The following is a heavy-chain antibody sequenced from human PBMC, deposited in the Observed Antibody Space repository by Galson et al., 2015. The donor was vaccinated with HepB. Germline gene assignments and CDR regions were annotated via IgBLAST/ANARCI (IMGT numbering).Heavy chain of an antibody. J-gene: IGHJ6*02. CDR3: ATAKGVAVAGIEIPDYYYYGMDV. CDR1: GYTLTELS. Sequence: SVKVSCKVSGYTLTELSMHWVRQAPGKGLEWMGGFDPEDGETIYAQKFQGRVTMTEDTSTDTAYMELSSLRSEDTAVYYCATAKGVAVAGIEIPDYYYYGMDVWGQGTTVTVSS. D-gene: IGHD6-19*01. V-gene: IGHV1-24*01. CDR2: FDPEDGET.